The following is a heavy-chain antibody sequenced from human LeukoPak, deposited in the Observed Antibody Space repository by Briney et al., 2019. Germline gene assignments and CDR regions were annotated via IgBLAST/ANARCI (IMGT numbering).Heavy chain of an antibody. CDR3: ARWGSYSGSHFDY. CDR1: GFAFNFYV. D-gene: IGHD1-26*01. J-gene: IGHJ4*02. V-gene: IGHV3-74*01. Sequence: GGSLRLSCAASGFAFNFYVMSWVRQAPGKGLEWVSRINSDGSSTSYPDSVKGRFTISRDNAKNSLYLQMNSLRAEETAVYYCARWGSYSGSHFDYWGQGTLVTVSS. CDR2: INSDGSST.